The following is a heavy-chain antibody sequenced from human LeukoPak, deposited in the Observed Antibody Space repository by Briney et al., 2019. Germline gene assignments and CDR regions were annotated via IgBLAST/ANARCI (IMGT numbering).Heavy chain of an antibody. CDR3: ARDYGDLEESDAFDI. Sequence: PSETLSLTCTVSGGSISSYYWSWIRQPAGKGLEWIGRIYTSGSTNYNPSLKGRVTMSVDTSKNQFSLKLSSVTAADTAVYYCARDYGDLEESDAFDIWGQGTMVTVSS. V-gene: IGHV4-4*07. CDR1: GGSISSYY. D-gene: IGHD4-17*01. J-gene: IGHJ3*02. CDR2: IYTSGST.